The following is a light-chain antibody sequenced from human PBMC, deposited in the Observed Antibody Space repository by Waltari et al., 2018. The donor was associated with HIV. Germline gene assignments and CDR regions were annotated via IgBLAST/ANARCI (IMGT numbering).Light chain of an antibody. Sequence: EIVMTQSPATLSVSPGDRATLSCRASQGVSSDLAWFQQKPGQAPRLLIFGASTRATGIPARFSGSGSGTEFTLTISSLQSEDFAVYYCQQYNNWPLSFGQGTKLEIK. J-gene: IGKJ2*03. CDR3: QQYNNWPLS. CDR1: QGVSSD. CDR2: GAS. V-gene: IGKV3D-15*01.